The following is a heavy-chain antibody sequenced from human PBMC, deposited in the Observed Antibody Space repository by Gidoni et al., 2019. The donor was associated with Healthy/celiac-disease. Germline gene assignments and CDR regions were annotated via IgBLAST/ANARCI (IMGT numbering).Heavy chain of an antibody. CDR2: INHSGST. V-gene: IGHV4-34*01. CDR1: GGSFSGYS. J-gene: IGHJ4*02. D-gene: IGHD3-16*02. Sequence: QVQLQQWGAGLLKPSETLSLTCAVYGGSFSGYSWSWIRQPPGKVLEWIVEINHSGSTNYNPSLKSRVTISVDTSKNQFSLKLSSVTAADTAVYYCARGRPTFGGVIVISPHFDYCGQGTLVTVSS. CDR3: ARGRPTFGGVIVISPHFDY.